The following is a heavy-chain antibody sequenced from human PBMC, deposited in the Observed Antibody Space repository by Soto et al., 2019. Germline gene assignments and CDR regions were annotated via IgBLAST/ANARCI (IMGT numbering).Heavy chain of an antibody. D-gene: IGHD3-22*01. Sequence: ASVKVSCKASGYTFTSYYMHWVRQAPGQGLEWMGIINPSGGSTSYAQKFQGRVTMTRDTSTSTVYMELSSLRSEDTAVYYCARTSDSSGYYYVGNFDYWGQGTLVTVSS. CDR3: ARTSDSSGYYYVGNFDY. J-gene: IGHJ4*02. CDR1: GYTFTSYY. CDR2: INPSGGST. V-gene: IGHV1-46*01.